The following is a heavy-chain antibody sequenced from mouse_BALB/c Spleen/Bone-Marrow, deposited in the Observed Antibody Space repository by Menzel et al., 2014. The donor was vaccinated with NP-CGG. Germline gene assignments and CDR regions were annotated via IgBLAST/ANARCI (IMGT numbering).Heavy chain of an antibody. Sequence: VQLQQSGPELEKPGASVKISCKASGYSFTGYNMNWVKQSIGKSLEWIGNIDPYYGGTSYNQKFRGKATLTVDKSSSPDYMQLTSLTSDDSAIYYSARYGYAYWYFDVRGAGTPVPVSS. D-gene: IGHD2-2*01. CDR2: IDPYYGGT. CDR1: GYSFTGYN. V-gene: IGHV1-39*01. CDR3: ARYGYAYWYFDV. J-gene: IGHJ1*01.